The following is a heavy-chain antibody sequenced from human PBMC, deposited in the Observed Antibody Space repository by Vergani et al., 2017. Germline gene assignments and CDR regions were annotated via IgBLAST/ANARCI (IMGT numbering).Heavy chain of an antibody. CDR1: GGTFSSYT. CDR3: ARDLDAYYDSSMGY. Sequence: QVQLVQSGAEVKKPGSSVKVSCKASGGTFSSYTISWVRQAPGQGLEWMGRIIPILGIANYAQKFQGRVTITADKSTSTAYMELSSLRSEDTAVYYCARDLDAYYDSSMGYWGQGTLVTVSS. CDR2: IIPILGIA. D-gene: IGHD3-22*01. J-gene: IGHJ4*02. V-gene: IGHV1-69*08.